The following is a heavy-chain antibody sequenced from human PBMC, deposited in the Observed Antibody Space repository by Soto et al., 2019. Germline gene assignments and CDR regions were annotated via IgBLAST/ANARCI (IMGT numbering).Heavy chain of an antibody. CDR2: IYYSGST. J-gene: IGHJ4*02. Sequence: SETLSLTCTVSGGSISSYYWSWIRQPPGKGLEWIGYIYYSGSTNYNPSLKSRVTISVDTSKNQFSLKLSSVTAADTAVYYCARYSSSDYFDYWGRGTLVTVSS. CDR3: ARYSSSDYFDY. CDR1: GGSISSYY. V-gene: IGHV4-59*01. D-gene: IGHD6-6*01.